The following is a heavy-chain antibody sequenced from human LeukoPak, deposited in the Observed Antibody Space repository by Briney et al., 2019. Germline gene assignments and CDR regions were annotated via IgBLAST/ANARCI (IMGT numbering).Heavy chain of an antibody. CDR2: ISSSGST. D-gene: IGHD3-22*01. V-gene: IGHV4-61*02. Sequence: SETLSLTCTVSGNSISSGDNYWSWIRQPAGKGLEWIGRISSSGSTNYNPSLKSRVTISVDTSKNQFSLKLSSVTAADTAVYFCARGPYSYDSSGAFDIWGQGTMVTVSS. J-gene: IGHJ3*02. CDR1: GNSISSGDNY. CDR3: ARGPYSYDSSGAFDI.